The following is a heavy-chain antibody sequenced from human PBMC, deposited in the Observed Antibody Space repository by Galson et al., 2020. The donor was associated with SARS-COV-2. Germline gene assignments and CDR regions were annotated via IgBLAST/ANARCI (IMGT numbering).Heavy chain of an antibody. J-gene: IGHJ4*02. CDR1: GFTFSSYA. D-gene: IGHD6-13*01. CDR3: AKSHRYTGYSSSWSSDY. V-gene: IGHV3-23*01. CDR2: ISGSGGST. Sequence: GGSLRLSCAASGFTFSSYAMSWVRQAPGKGLEWVSAISGSGGSTYYADSVKGPFTISRDNSKNTLYLQMNSLRAEDTAVYYCAKSHRYTGYSSSWSSDYWGQGTLVTVSS.